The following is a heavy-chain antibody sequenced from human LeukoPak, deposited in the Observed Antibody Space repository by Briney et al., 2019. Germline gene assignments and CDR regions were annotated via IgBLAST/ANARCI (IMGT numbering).Heavy chain of an antibody. CDR3: ARVVPAAVPYYYYGMDV. J-gene: IGHJ6*02. CDR2: IYHSGSP. V-gene: IGHV4-4*02. CDR1: GGSISSNNW. D-gene: IGHD2-2*02. Sequence: PSGTLSLTCAVSGGSISSNNWWGWVRQPPGKGLEWIGEIYHSGSPNYNPSLKSRVTISVDKSRNHFSLNLSSVTAADTAVYYCARVVPAAVPYYYYGMDVWGQGTTVTVSS.